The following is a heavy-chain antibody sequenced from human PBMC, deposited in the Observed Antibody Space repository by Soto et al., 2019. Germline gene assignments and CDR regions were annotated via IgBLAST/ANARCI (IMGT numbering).Heavy chain of an antibody. D-gene: IGHD6-13*01. CDR3: SRDIAAAGTVTWPPHGMDA. V-gene: IGHV1-18*01. Sequence: ASVKVSCKASGYTFTSYGISWVRQAPGQGLEWMGRINAYNGDTNYAQKFQGRVTMTKDTSMSTAYMELSRLRSDDTAVYYCSRDIAAAGTVTWPPHGMDAWGQGTTVTVSS. CDR1: GYTFTSYG. J-gene: IGHJ6*02. CDR2: INAYNGDT.